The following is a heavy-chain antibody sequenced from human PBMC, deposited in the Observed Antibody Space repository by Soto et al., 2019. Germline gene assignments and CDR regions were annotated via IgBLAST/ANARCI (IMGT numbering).Heavy chain of an antibody. CDR1: GGSIRSSSYY. V-gene: IGHV4-39*07. CDR3: ARGARRRPPRDAFDI. Sequence: LETLSLTCTVSGGSIRSSSYYWGWIRQPPGKGLEWLGNIYYTGSTYYNASLKSRVIMSVDTSKKQFSLNVTSVTAADTAVYYCARGARRRPPRDAFDIWGQGTMVTVSS. J-gene: IGHJ3*02. CDR2: IYYTGST.